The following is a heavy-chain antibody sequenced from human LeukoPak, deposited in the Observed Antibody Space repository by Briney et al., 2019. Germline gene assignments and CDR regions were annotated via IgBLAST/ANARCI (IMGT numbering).Heavy chain of an antibody. CDR3: ARVPGFSHIVVVTARGAFDI. CDR2: IYYSGST. J-gene: IGHJ3*02. CDR1: GGSLISGGPY. V-gene: IGHV4-31*03. Sequence: SETLSLTCTVSGGSLISGGPYWGWIRQHPGQGLEWIGYIYYSGSTYYNPSLRSRLSISVDTSKSQFSLHLHSVTAADTAVYYCARVPGFSHIVVVTARGAFDIWGQGTMVTVSS. D-gene: IGHD2-21*02.